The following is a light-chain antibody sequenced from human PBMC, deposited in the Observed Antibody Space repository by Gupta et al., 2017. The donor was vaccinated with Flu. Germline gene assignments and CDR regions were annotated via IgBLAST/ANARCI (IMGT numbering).Light chain of an antibody. V-gene: IGKV2-28*01. CDR1: QSLLHSNGYNY. Sequence: IVETQSPLALPVTPGEPASISCRSTQSLLHSNGYNYLDWYLQRPGQSPRLLISLASRRASGVPDRFSGSGSGTHFTLTINRVEAEDVGFYYCSQALQTPYTFGQGTKVEIK. J-gene: IGKJ2*01. CDR3: SQALQTPYT. CDR2: LAS.